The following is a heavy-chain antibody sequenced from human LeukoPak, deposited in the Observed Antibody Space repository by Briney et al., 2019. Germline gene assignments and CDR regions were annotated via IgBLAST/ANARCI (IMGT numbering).Heavy chain of an antibody. D-gene: IGHD2-15*01. J-gene: IGHJ4*02. Sequence: GESLQISCAASGFTFSSYAMSWVRQAPGKGLEWVSGISGSGNRTFYAASVKGRFTIFIDNSKNTLYLQMNSLRAEDTAVYYCAKDQRVVPLAYWGQGTLVIVSS. CDR1: GFTFSSYA. V-gene: IGHV3-23*01. CDR2: ISGSGNRT. CDR3: AKDQRVVPLAY.